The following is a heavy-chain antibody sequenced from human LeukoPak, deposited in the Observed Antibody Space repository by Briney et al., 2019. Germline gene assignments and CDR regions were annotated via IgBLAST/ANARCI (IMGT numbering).Heavy chain of an antibody. CDR2: ISGTGGTT. Sequence: GGSLRLSCAASGFTFSTYNMSWVRRAPGKGLECISIISGTGGTTYYADSVKGRFTISRDNAENSLYLQMNSLRAEDTAVYYCARVDLYYGSGSYYPPDYWGQGTLVTVSS. V-gene: IGHV3-23*01. D-gene: IGHD3-10*01. J-gene: IGHJ4*02. CDR3: ARVDLYYGSGSYYPPDY. CDR1: GFTFSTYN.